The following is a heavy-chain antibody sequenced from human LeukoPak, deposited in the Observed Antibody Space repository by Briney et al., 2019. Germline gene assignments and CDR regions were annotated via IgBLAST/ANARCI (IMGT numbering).Heavy chain of an antibody. CDR1: GFTFSNYW. Sequence: PGGSLRLSCAASGFTFSNYWMSWVRQAPGKGLEWVANIKQDGSEKYYVDSLKGRFTISRDNAKNSVYLQMSSLRAEDTAVYYCARRGFTYDVLTGRFYYYYGMDVWGQGTTVTVSS. CDR3: ARRGFTYDVLTGRFYYYYGMDV. CDR2: IKQDGSEK. D-gene: IGHD3-9*01. J-gene: IGHJ6*02. V-gene: IGHV3-7*01.